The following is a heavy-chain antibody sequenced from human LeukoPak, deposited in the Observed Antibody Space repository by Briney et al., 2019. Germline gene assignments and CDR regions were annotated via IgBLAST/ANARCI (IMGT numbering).Heavy chain of an antibody. J-gene: IGHJ6*03. D-gene: IGHD6-6*01. Sequence: SETLSLTCTVSGGSISSYYWSWIRQPPGKGLEWIGYIYYSGSTNYNPSLKSRVTISVDTSKNQFSLKLSSVTAADTAVYYCAREVAARPKYYYYYYMDVWGKGTTVTVSS. CDR1: GGSISSYY. CDR2: IYYSGST. CDR3: AREVAARPKYYYYYYMDV. V-gene: IGHV4-59*12.